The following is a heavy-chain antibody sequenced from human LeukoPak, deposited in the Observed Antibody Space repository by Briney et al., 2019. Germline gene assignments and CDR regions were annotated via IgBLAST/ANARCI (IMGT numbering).Heavy chain of an antibody. CDR2: IKEGGSDK. V-gene: IGHV3-7*05. CDR3: AREKNLGT. J-gene: IGHJ4*02. Sequence: AGGSLRLSCAASGFTFGSYWMSWVRQAPGKRLDWVATIKEGGSDKDYVDSVKGRFTISRDNVKKSVYLQMNSRRAEDTAVYFCAREKNLGTWGQGTLVTVSS. D-gene: IGHD1-14*01. CDR1: GFTFGSYW.